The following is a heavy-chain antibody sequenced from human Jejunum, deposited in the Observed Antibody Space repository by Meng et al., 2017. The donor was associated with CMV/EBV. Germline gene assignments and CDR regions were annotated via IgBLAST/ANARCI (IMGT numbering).Heavy chain of an antibody. D-gene: IGHD2/OR15-2a*01. Sequence: SLKISGAASGFSVGNNYMNWVRQAPGKGLEWVSVIYDVGNIYYADSVKGRFFISRDSSKNMLYLQMNSLRPEDTALYYCARGAFDWGQGTQVTVSS. CDR2: IYDVGNI. J-gene: IGHJ4*02. CDR3: ARGAFD. V-gene: IGHV3-66*02. CDR1: GFSVGNNY.